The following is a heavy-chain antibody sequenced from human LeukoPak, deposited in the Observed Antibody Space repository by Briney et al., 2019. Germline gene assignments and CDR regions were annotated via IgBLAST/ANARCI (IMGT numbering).Heavy chain of an antibody. D-gene: IGHD6-19*01. V-gene: IGHV4-59*01. Sequence: SETLSLTCSVSGDSISSYYWSWTRQPPGKGLEWIGYIYYSGSTNYNSSLKSRVTISVDTSKNQISLNLSSVTAADTAVYYCARAGSGWSFDYWGQGTLVTVSS. J-gene: IGHJ4*02. CDR3: ARAGSGWSFDY. CDR1: GDSISSYY. CDR2: IYYSGST.